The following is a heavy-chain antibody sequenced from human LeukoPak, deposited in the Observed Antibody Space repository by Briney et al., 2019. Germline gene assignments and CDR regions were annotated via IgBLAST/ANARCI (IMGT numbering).Heavy chain of an antibody. V-gene: IGHV3-23*01. J-gene: IGHJ6*03. CDR2: ISGSGGST. D-gene: IGHD6-6*01. CDR1: GFTFSSYA. CDR3: ANSREQLVPYYYYHMDV. Sequence: GGSLRLSWAASGFTFSSYAMSWFRQAPGKGLEWVSAISGSGGSTYYADSVKGRFTISRDNSKNTLYLQMNSLRAEDTAVYYCANSREQLVPYYYYHMDVWGKGTTVTVSS.